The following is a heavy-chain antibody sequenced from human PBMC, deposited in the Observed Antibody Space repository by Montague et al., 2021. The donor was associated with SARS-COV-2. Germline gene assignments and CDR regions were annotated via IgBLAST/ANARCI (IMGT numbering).Heavy chain of an antibody. Sequence: CAISGDSVSSNSAVWNWIRHAPSRGLEWLGRTYYRSKWYNDYAVSVKSRITINPDTSKNQFSLQLNPVTPEDTAVYYCALSLSYGYYDYGMDVWGQGTTGTVSS. J-gene: IGHJ6*02. CDR3: ALSLSYGYYDYGMDV. V-gene: IGHV6-1*01. CDR2: TYYRSKWYN. D-gene: IGHD3-16*01. CDR1: GDSVSSNSAV.